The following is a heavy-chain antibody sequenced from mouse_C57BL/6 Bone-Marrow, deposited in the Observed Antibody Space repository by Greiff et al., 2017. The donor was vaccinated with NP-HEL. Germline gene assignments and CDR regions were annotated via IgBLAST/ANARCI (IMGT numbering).Heavy chain of an antibody. CDR2: IYPRSGNT. D-gene: IGHD1-1*01. J-gene: IGHJ2*01. CDR1: GYTFTSYG. V-gene: IGHV1-81*01. CDR3: ARLGYYGSTPFDY. Sequence: VQLQESGAELARPGASVKLSCKASGYTFTSYGISWVKQRTGQGLEWIGEIYPRSGNTYYNEKFKGKATLTADKSSSTAYMELRSLTSEDSAVYFCARLGYYGSTPFDYWGQGTTLTVSS.